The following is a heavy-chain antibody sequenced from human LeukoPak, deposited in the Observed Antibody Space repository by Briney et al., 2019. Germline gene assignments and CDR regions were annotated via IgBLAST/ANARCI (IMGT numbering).Heavy chain of an antibody. CDR2: IIPILGIA. J-gene: IGHJ4*02. CDR1: GGTFSSYA. V-gene: IGHV1-69*04. D-gene: IGHD3-22*01. CDR3: ARVKVYYYDSSGYIDY. Sequence: GASVKVSCKASGGTFSSYAISWVRQAPGQGLEWMGRIIPILGIANYAQKFQGRVTITADKSTCTAYMELSGLRSEDTAVYYCARVKVYYYDSSGYIDYWGQGTLVTVSS.